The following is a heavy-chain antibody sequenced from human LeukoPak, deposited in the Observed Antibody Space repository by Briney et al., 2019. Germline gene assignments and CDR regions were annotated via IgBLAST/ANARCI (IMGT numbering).Heavy chain of an antibody. J-gene: IGHJ4*02. V-gene: IGHV3-23*01. Sequence: GGSLRLSCAASGFTFSSYAMSWVRQAPGKGLEWVSAISGSGGSTYYADSVKGRFTISRDNSKNTLYLQMNSLRAEDTAVYYCAKDLDRGFSRFVQDIVVVPAADYWGQGTLVTVSS. CDR3: AKDLDRGFSRFVQDIVVVPAADY. CDR1: GFTFSSYA. CDR2: ISGSGGST. D-gene: IGHD2-2*01.